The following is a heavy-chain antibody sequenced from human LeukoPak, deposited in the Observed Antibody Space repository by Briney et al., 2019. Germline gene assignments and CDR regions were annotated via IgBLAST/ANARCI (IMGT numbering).Heavy chain of an antibody. CDR3: AREFEDAGDYYDSSGYYWVRWFDP. Sequence: ASVKVSCKASGYTFTNYAISWVRQAPGQGLEWMGWISAYNGNTNYAQKLQGRVTMTTDTSTSTAYMELRSLRSDDTAVYYCAREFEDAGDYYDSSGYYWVRWFDPWGQGTLVTVSS. J-gene: IGHJ5*02. CDR1: GYTFTNYA. V-gene: IGHV1-18*01. CDR2: ISAYNGNT. D-gene: IGHD3-22*01.